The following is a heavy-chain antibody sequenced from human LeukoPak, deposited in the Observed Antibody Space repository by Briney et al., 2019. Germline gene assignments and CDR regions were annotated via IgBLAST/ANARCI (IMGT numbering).Heavy chain of an antibody. V-gene: IGHV3-30*02. Sequence: GGSLRLSCAASGFTFSSYGMHWVRQAPGKGLEWLAFIQYDGSNKYYADSVKGRFTISRDNSKNTLYLQMNSLRAEDTAVYYCAKVWGITIIGSGFYFHIWGHGTMVTVSS. J-gene: IGHJ3*02. CDR2: IQYDGSNK. D-gene: IGHD3-10*01. CDR3: AKVWGITIIGSGFYFHI. CDR1: GFTFSSYG.